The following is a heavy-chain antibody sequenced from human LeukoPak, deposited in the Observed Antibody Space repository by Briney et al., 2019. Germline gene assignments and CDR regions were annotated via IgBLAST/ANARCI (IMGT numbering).Heavy chain of an antibody. V-gene: IGHV3-23*01. CDR2: GVGDST. D-gene: IGHD3-22*01. Sequence: PGGSLRLSCAASGFTFSSYAMSWVRQAPGKGLEWVSGVGDSTNYADSVKGRFTISRDNSKNTLYLQMNSLSADDTAVYYCAKGSRPYDSPFDIWGQGTMVTVSS. CDR3: AKGSRPYDSPFDI. CDR1: GFTFSSYA. J-gene: IGHJ3*02.